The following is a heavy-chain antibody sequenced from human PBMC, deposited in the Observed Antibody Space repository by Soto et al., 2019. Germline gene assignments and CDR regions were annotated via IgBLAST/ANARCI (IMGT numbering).Heavy chain of an antibody. CDR1: GGSISSYY. J-gene: IGHJ5*02. D-gene: IGHD3-22*01. Sequence: QVQLQESGPGLVKPSETLSLTCTVSGGSISSYYWSWIRQPPGKGLEWIGYIYYSGSTNYNPSLKSRVTISVDTSTNQFALKLSSVTAADTAVYYCARATYYYDSSGYYYYNWFDPWGQGTLVTVSS. V-gene: IGHV4-59*01. CDR2: IYYSGST. CDR3: ARATYYYDSSGYYYYNWFDP.